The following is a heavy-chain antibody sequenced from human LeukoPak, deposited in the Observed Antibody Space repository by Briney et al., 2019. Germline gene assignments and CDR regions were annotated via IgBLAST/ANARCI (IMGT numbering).Heavy chain of an antibody. CDR1: GYTFTSYG. CDR2: INPSGGST. V-gene: IGHV1-46*01. Sequence: ASVKVSCKASGYTFTSYGISWVRQAPGQGLEWMGIINPSGGSTTYAQKFQGRVTMTRDTSTSTVYMELSSLRSEDTAVYSCAREVSIPAAATRFDYWGQGTLVTVSS. CDR3: AREVSIPAAATRFDY. J-gene: IGHJ4*02. D-gene: IGHD6-13*01.